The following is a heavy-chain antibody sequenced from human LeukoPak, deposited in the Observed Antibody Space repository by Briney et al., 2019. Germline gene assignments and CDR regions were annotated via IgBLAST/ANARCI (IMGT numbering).Heavy chain of an antibody. J-gene: IGHJ3*02. Sequence: SQTLCLSCTFSGGSISPGYSWSWVPHPPGKELQWIGRITLGGAPHYNPSFQSRVTMSGDTSQNQFSLNLSPLTAAETALYYCGRDKRPGDIKDAYDMWGQGRMVTV. V-gene: IGHV4-61*02. CDR3: GRDKRPGDIKDAYDM. CDR1: GGSISPGYS. D-gene: IGHD2-2*01. CDR2: ITLGGAP.